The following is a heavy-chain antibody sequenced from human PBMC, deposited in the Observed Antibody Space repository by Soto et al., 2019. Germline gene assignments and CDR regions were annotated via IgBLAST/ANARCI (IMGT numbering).Heavy chain of an antibody. Sequence: QVQLVQSGAEVKKPGSSVKVSCKASGGTFSSYTISWVRQAPGQGLEWMGRIIPILGIANYAQKFQGRVTLTADKSTSTAYMELSSLRSEDTAVYYCARDRYYYGSGSYPNWFDPWGQGTLVTVSS. D-gene: IGHD3-10*01. CDR3: ARDRYYYGSGSYPNWFDP. CDR2: IIPILGIA. J-gene: IGHJ5*02. V-gene: IGHV1-69*08. CDR1: GGTFSSYT.